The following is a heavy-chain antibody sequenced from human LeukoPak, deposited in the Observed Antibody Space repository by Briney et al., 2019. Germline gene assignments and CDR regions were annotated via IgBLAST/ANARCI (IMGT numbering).Heavy chain of an antibody. V-gene: IGHV3-11*04. D-gene: IGHD2-2*01. CDR3: ARVGYCSSTSCYSWFDY. J-gene: IGHJ4*02. Sequence: PGGSLRLSCAASGFTFSDYYMSWIRQAPGKGLEWVSYISSSGSTIYYADSVKGRFTISRDNSKNTLYLQMNSLRAEDTAVYYCARVGYCSSTSCYSWFDYWGQGTLVTVSS. CDR1: GFTFSDYY. CDR2: ISSSGSTI.